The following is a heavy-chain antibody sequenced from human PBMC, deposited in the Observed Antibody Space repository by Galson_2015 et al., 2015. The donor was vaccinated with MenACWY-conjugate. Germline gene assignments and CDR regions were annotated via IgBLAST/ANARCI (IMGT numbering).Heavy chain of an antibody. Sequence: SLRLSCAASGFTFSSYAMSWVRQAPGRGLGWVSTVSGSGGSTYYADSVKGRFTISRDNSKNTLYLQMNSLRAEDTAVYFCAKVPASIKRIYFDYWGQGTLVTVSS. CDR2: VSGSGGST. CDR1: GFTFSSYA. J-gene: IGHJ4*02. D-gene: IGHD2-2*02. V-gene: IGHV3-23*01. CDR3: AKVPASIKRIYFDY.